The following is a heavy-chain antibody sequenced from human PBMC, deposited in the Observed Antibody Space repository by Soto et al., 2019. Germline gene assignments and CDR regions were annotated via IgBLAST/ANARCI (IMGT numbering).Heavy chain of an antibody. Sequence: EVHLLASGGGLVQPGGSLRLSWAASGFTVSNHGMTLVRQAPGKGVECVSGISGNGLKTYYADSVKGRFTISRDNSRNLMYLQMNSLRVEDAALYSCARSVDYGDGVRAFSGQGTMVTVSS. CDR2: ISGNGLKT. CDR3: ARSVDYGDGVRAF. J-gene: IGHJ3*01. V-gene: IGHV3-23*01. D-gene: IGHD4-17*01. CDR1: GFTVSNHG.